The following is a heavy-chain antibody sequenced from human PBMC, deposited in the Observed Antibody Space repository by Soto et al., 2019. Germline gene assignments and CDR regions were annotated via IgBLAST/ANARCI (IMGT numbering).Heavy chain of an antibody. CDR3: ARSRGYSYGYPNPPFDY. CDR2: IIPIFGTA. V-gene: IGHV1-69*12. CDR1: GGTFSSYA. J-gene: IGHJ4*02. Sequence: QVQLVQSGAEVKKPGSSVKVSCKASGGTFSSYAISWVRQTPGQGLEWMGGIIPIFGTANYAQKFQGRVTITADESTSTAYMEPSSLRSEDTAVYYCARSRGYSYGYPNPPFDYWGQGTLVTVS. D-gene: IGHD5-18*01.